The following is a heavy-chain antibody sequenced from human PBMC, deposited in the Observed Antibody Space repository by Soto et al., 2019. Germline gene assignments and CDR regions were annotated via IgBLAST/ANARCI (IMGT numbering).Heavy chain of an antibody. V-gene: IGHV5-51*01. CDR2: IHPSDFDT. CDR1: EYSFTSYW. Sequence: PGESLKISCKGSEYSFTSYWIGWVRQMPGKGLEWMGIIHPSDFDTRYSPSFQGQVTISADKSISTAYLQWNSLRASDTAMYYCAIHSTGYEDSWGQGTLVTVSS. CDR3: AIHSTGYEDS. D-gene: IGHD5-12*01. J-gene: IGHJ5*02.